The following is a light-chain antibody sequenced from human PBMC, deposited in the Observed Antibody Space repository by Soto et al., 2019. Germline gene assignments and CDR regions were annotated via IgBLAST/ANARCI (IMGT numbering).Light chain of an antibody. CDR1: QGIGST. V-gene: IGKV3-15*01. Sequence: EIVMTQSPATLSVSPGEGATLSCRASQGIGSTLAWYQQKPGQTPRLLIYDTTTRPTGVPARFRGSASGTEFTLTITRLQSEVFAVYYCQHCANWLLTFGGGTRVESK. CDR3: QHCANWLLT. J-gene: IGKJ4*01. CDR2: DTT.